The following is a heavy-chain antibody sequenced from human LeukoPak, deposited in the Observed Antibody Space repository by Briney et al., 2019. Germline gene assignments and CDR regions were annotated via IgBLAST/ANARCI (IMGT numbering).Heavy chain of an antibody. J-gene: IGHJ1*01. V-gene: IGHV3-30*01. CDR3: ARDGKAAISAYFQH. CDR2: ISYDGSNK. CDR1: GFTFSSYA. Sequence: GGSLRPSCAASGFTFSSYAMHWVRQAPGKGLEWVAVISYDGSNKYYADSVKGRFTISRDNSKNTLYLQMNSLRAEDTAVYYCARDGKAAISAYFQHWGQGTLVTVSS. D-gene: IGHD2-2*02.